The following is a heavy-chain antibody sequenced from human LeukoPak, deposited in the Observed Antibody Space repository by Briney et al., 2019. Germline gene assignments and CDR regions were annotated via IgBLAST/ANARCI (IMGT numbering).Heavy chain of an antibody. D-gene: IGHD1/OR15-1a*01. J-gene: IGHJ4*02. Sequence: GGSLRLSCAASGFSFNTYAMSWVRQAPGKGLEWDSTISGYGALTYYVDSVKGRFTISRDNRDNALYLQMNSLTVEDTAEYYCAKSRGTVATDSLDYWGQGTLVTVSS. CDR2: ISGYGALT. V-gene: IGHV3-23*01. CDR1: GFSFNTYA. CDR3: AKSRGTVATDSLDY.